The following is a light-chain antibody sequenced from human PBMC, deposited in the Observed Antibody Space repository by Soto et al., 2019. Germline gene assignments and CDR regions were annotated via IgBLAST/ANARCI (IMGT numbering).Light chain of an antibody. Sequence: EIVLTQSPATLSLSPGERATLSCRASQSVSSYLAWYQQKPGQAPRLLIYDASNRATGIPARFSGSGSGTDFSLTIRSLEPEDFALYYCQQRSNWPPWPFGQGTKVEIK. J-gene: IGKJ1*01. CDR3: QQRSNWPPWP. V-gene: IGKV3-11*01. CDR1: QSVSSY. CDR2: DAS.